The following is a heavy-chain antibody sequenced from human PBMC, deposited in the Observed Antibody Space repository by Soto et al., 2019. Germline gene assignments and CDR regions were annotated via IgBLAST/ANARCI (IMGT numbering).Heavy chain of an antibody. J-gene: IGHJ6*02. D-gene: IGHD5-18*01. CDR2: IYHSGST. V-gene: IGHV4-4*02. CDR1: GGSISSSNW. Sequence: QVQLQESGPGLVKPSGTLSLTCAVSGGSISSSNWWSWVRQPPGKGLEWIGEIYHSGSTNYNPSLKSRVTRSVDKAKNQFSLKLSSVTAADTAVYYCASSGYSYGYHYYGMDVWGQGTTVTVSS. CDR3: ASSGYSYGYHYYGMDV.